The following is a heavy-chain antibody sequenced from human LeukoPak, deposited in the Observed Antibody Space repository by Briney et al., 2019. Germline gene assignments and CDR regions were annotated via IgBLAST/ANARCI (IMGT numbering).Heavy chain of an antibody. J-gene: IGHJ4*02. D-gene: IGHD6-13*01. CDR1: GFTFSSYW. V-gene: IGHV3-33*06. CDR2: IWYDGSNK. Sequence: GGSLRLSCAASGFTFSSYWMHWDRQAPGRGLEWVAVIWYDGSNKYYADSVKGRFTISRDNSKNTLYLQMNSLRAEDTAVYYCAKGIGYSSSWPLDYWGQGTLVTVSS. CDR3: AKGIGYSSSWPLDY.